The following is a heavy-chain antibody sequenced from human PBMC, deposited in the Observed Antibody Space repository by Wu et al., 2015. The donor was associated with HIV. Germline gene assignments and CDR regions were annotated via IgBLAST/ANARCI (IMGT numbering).Heavy chain of an antibody. D-gene: IGHD6-19*01. J-gene: IGHJ4*02. V-gene: IGHV1-2*02. CDR2: INQNSGGA. CDR3: ARAHRPVADALELDY. CDR1: GYSFSDYH. Sequence: QVQLVQSGVEVKKPGASVKVSCKASGYSFSDYHVHWVRQAPGQGLEWMGWINQNSGGATYAQKFQGRVAMTRDTSISSAFMELSRLRFDDTAIYYCARAHRPVADALELDYWGQGTVVFVSS.